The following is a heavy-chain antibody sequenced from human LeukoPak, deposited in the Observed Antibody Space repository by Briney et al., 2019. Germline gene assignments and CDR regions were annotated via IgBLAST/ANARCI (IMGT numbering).Heavy chain of an antibody. CDR1: GFSLSTSGVG. V-gene: IGHV2-5*02. Sequence: SGPTLVKPTQTLTLTCTFSGFSLSTSGVGVGWIRQPPGKALEWLALIYWDDGKRCSPSLKSRLTITKDTSKNQAVLTMTNMDPVDTATYYCAHSNLEYYYDSSGYYRSFDYWGQGTLVTVSS. J-gene: IGHJ4*02. D-gene: IGHD3-22*01. CDR3: AHSNLEYYYDSSGYYRSFDY. CDR2: IYWDDGK.